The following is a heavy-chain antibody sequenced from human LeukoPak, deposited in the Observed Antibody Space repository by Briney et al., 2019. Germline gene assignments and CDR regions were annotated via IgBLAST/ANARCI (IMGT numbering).Heavy chain of an antibody. V-gene: IGHV4-39*07. CDR1: GGSISSRSYP. CDR3: ARDDLRSDWFDP. CDR2: IDYSGTT. J-gene: IGHJ5*02. Sequence: SETLSLTCSVSGGSISSRSYPWGWIRQPPGKGLEWIGNIDYSGTTYYTPSLKSRITISVDTSKNQFSLRVSSVTAAGTAVYYCARDDLRSDWFDPWGQGTLVIVSS.